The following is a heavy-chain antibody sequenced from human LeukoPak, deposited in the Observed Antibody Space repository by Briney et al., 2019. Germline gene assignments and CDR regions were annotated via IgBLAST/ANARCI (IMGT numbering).Heavy chain of an antibody. CDR2: MNPNSGNT. V-gene: IGHV1-8*01. J-gene: IGHJ6*02. D-gene: IGHD3-3*01. CDR3: ARGRTRYDFWSGYYLYYYYYGMDV. Sequence: ASVKVSCKAPGYTFTSYDINWVRQATGQGLEWMGWMNPNSGNTGYAQKFQGRVTMTRNTTISTAYMELSSLRSEDTAVYYCARGRTRYDFWSGYYLYYYYYGMDVWGQGTTVTVSS. CDR1: GYTFTSYD.